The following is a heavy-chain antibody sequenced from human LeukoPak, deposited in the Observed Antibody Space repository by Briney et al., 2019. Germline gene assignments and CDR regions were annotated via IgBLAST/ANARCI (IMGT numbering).Heavy chain of an antibody. J-gene: IGHJ4*02. CDR3: AREQVGAIYFDS. CDR1: GFTFSTYA. CDR2: ISYDGSNK. V-gene: IGHV3-30-3*01. Sequence: GGSLRLSCVASGFTFSTYAMHWVRQAPGKGLEWVAVISYDGSNKFYADSVKGRFTISRDNSKNTLYLQMNSLRAEDTAVYNCAREQVGAIYFDSWGQGTLVTVSS. D-gene: IGHD1-26*01.